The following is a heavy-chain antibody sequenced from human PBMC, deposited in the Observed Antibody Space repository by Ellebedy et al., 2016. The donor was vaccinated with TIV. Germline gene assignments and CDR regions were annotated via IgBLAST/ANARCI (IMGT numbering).Heavy chain of an antibody. D-gene: IGHD2-2*01. CDR2: INPNSGGT. V-gene: IGHV1-2*02. J-gene: IGHJ5*02. CDR3: ARDPCSSTSCPWSDP. CDR1: GYTFTGYY. Sequence: ASVKVSCKASGYTFTGYYMHWVRQAPGQGLEWMGWINPNSGGTNYAQKFQGRVTVTRDTSISTADMDLSRLRSDDTAVYYCARDPCSSTSCPWSDPWGQGTLVTVSS.